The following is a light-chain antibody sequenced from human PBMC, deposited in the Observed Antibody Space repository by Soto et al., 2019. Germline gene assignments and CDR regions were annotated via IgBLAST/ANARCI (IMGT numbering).Light chain of an antibody. V-gene: IGKV3-15*01. CDR1: QSVSSN. Sequence: ETVMTQSPATLSVSPVERASLSCRASQSVSSNLAWYQQKPGRAPRILIFGASSRAAGVPDRFSGSGSGTEFTLTISSLQSEDFAVYYCQQYNNWPMWTFGQGTKVDIK. J-gene: IGKJ1*01. CDR3: QQYNNWPMWT. CDR2: GAS.